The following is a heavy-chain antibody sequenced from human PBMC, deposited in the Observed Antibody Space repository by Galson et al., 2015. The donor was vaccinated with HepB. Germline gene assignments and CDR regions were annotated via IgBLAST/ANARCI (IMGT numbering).Heavy chain of an antibody. V-gene: IGHV3-30*04. J-gene: IGHJ4*02. CDR2: ISYNRRNK. Sequence: SLRLSCAASGFTFSDYAIHWVRQAPGKGLEWVAVISYNRRNKYYAESVKGRFTISRDNSKNTLYLQMNSLRPEDTAVYYCAKEGWELAYPDFWGQGTLVTVSS. CDR3: AKEGWELAYPDF. D-gene: IGHD1-26*01. CDR1: GFTFSDYA.